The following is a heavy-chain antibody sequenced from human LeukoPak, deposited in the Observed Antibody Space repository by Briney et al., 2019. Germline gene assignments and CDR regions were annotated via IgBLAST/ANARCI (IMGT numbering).Heavy chain of an antibody. Sequence: GGSLRLSCAASGLTFRNYAMTWVRQAPGKGLEWVSSITGGGIGTSYADSVKGRFTVYRDNSKNTLYLQMNSLRAGDAAVYYCAKDPNGDYVGAFDSWGQGTSVTVSS. CDR3: AKDPNGDYVGAFDS. V-gene: IGHV3-23*01. CDR1: GLTFRNYA. J-gene: IGHJ3*01. D-gene: IGHD4-17*01. CDR2: ITGGGIGT.